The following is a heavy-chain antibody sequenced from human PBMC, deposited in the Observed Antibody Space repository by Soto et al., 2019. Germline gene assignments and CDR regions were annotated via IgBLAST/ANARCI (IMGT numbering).Heavy chain of an antibody. CDR2: INAGNGNT. Sequence: ASVKVSCKASGYTFTSYAMHWVRQAPGQRLEWMGWINAGNGNTKYSQKFQGRVTITRDTSASTAYMELSSLRSEDTAVYYCASDCDSSGYYYPWGQGTLVTVSS. CDR3: ASDCDSSGYYYP. V-gene: IGHV1-3*01. D-gene: IGHD3-22*01. CDR1: GYTFTSYA. J-gene: IGHJ5*02.